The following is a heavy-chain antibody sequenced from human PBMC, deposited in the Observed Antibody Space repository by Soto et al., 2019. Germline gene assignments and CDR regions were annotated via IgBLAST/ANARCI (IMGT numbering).Heavy chain of an antibody. CDR2: INPSGGST. CDR3: AREGDSSGRYFQHYGKDV. Sequence: GASVKVSCKASGYTFTSYYMLWVRPAPGQGLEWMGIINPSGGSTSYAQKFQGRVTMTRDTSTSTVYMELSSLRSEDTAVYYCAREGDSSGRYFQHYGKDVRGQRTTVTRSS. J-gene: IGHJ6*02. V-gene: IGHV1-46*01. CDR1: GYTFTSYY. D-gene: IGHD6-19*01.